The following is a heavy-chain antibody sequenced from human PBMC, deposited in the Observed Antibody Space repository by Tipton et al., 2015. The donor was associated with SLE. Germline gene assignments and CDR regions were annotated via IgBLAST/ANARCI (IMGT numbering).Heavy chain of an antibody. V-gene: IGHV4-39*07. CDR2: IYYSGST. J-gene: IGHJ4*02. D-gene: IGHD6-19*01. CDR3: AKAQTGIAVAGPYY. CDR1: GRSISSNSYY. Sequence: TLSLTCTVSGRSISSNSYYWGWIRQPPGKGLEWIGSIYYSGSTYYNTSLKSRVTISVDTSKNQFSLKLSSVTAADTAVYYCAKAQTGIAVAGPYYWGQGTMVNDSS.